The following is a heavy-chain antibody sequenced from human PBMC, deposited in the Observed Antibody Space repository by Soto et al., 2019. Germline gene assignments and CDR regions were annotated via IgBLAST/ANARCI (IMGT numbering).Heavy chain of an antibody. Sequence: QVKLVQSGAEVKKPGASVKVSCKASGYTFTSYDINWVRQATGQGLEWMGWMNPNSGNTGYAQKFQGRVTMTRNTSISTAYMELSSLRSEDTAVYYCARVNRVVVTAGLGYWGQGTLVTVSS. V-gene: IGHV1-8*01. D-gene: IGHD2-21*02. CDR2: MNPNSGNT. CDR3: ARVNRVVVTAGLGY. CDR1: GYTFTSYD. J-gene: IGHJ4*02.